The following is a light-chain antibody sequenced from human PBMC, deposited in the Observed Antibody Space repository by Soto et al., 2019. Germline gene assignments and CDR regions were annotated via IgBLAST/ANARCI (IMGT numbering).Light chain of an antibody. CDR2: DTS. CDR1: TGAVTSGHY. Sequence: QAVLTQEPSLTVSPGGTVTLTCVSSTGAVTSGHYPYWFQQKPGQAPRTLIYDTSNKHSWTPARFSGSLLGGKAALTLSGAQPEDEAEYYCLLSYSGARLYVFGTGTKVTVL. CDR3: LLSYSGARLYV. J-gene: IGLJ1*01. V-gene: IGLV7-46*01.